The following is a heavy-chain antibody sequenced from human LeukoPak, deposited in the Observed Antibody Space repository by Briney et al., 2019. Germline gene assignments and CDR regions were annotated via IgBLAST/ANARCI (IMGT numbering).Heavy chain of an antibody. CDR2: ITIGSNYI. J-gene: IGHJ4*02. Sequence: SGGSLRLSCAASGFTFSRYNMNWVRQAPGKGLEWVSSITIGSNYIYYADSVKGRFAISRDNAKKSLYLQMNSLRAEDTAVYYCVREGFFDYWGQGALVTVSS. CDR1: GFTFSRYN. V-gene: IGHV3-21*01. CDR3: VREGFFDY.